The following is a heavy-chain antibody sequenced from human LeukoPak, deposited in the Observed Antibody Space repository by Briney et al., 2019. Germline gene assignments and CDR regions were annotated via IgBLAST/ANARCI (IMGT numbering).Heavy chain of an antibody. CDR2: IYSGGST. V-gene: IGHV3-53*05. CDR1: GFTVSSNY. Sequence: GGSLRLSCAASGFTVSSNYMSWVRQAPGKGLEWVSVIYSGGSTYYADSVKGRFTISRDNSKNTLYLRMNSLRTEDTAVYYCARDQGYSYGCMDVWGQGTTVTVSS. CDR3: ARDQGYSYGCMDV. D-gene: IGHD5-18*01. J-gene: IGHJ6*02.